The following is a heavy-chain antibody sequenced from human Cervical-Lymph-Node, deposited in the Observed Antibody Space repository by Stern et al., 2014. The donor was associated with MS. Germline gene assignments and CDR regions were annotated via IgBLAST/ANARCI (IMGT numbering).Heavy chain of an antibody. D-gene: IGHD1-26*01. Sequence: VQLVESGAEVMKPGSSVKVSCKASGGALNTYAIHWVRLAPGQGLEWMGGFIPVFGTPVSEQKFKGRVTIAADESTSTDYMELSSLRSDDTAVYYCTRGASSAAWYRHAVDVWGQGTTVTVSS. V-gene: IGHV1-69*01. CDR1: GGALNTYA. CDR2: FIPVFGTP. J-gene: IGHJ6*02. CDR3: TRGASSAAWYRHAVDV.